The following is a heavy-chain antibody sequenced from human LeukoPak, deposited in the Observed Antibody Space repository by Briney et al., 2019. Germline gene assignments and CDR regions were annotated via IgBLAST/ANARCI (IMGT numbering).Heavy chain of an antibody. V-gene: IGHV4-34*01. D-gene: IGHD6-13*01. CDR2: INHSGST. J-gene: IGHJ5*02. CDR3: AAEQQLWFDP. Sequence: SETLSLTCAVYGGSFSGYYWSWIRQPPGKGLEWIGEINHSGSTNYNPSLKSRVTISVDTSKNQFSLKLSSVTAADTAVYYCAAEQQLWFDPWGQGTRVTVSS. CDR1: GGSFSGYY.